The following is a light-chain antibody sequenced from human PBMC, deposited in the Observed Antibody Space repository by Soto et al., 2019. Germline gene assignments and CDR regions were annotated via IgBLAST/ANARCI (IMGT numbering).Light chain of an antibody. Sequence: EIVLTQSPGTLSLSAGDTATLSCRASQSLSSNYLAWYQQRPGQAPKLLIYDISSRATGIPDRFSGSGSGTDFTLTITRLDPEDFAVYYCQQYGGSMTFGQGTRLEIE. CDR2: DIS. CDR3: QQYGGSMT. CDR1: QSLSSNY. V-gene: IGKV3-20*01. J-gene: IGKJ5*01.